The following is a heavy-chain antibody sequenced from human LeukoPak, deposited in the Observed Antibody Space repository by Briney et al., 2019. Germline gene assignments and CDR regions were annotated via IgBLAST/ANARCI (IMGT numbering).Heavy chain of an antibody. D-gene: IGHD6-19*01. Sequence: GGSLRLSCAASGFTFSSYSMNWVRQAPGKGLEWVSSISSSSYIYYADSVKGRFTISRDNAKNSLYLQMDSLRAEDTAVYYCASDSSGWYYFDYWGQGTLVTVSS. V-gene: IGHV3-21*01. J-gene: IGHJ4*02. CDR1: GFTFSSYS. CDR2: ISSSSYI. CDR3: ASDSSGWYYFDY.